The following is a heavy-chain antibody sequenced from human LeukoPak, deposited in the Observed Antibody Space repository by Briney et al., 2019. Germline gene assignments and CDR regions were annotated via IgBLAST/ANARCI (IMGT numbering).Heavy chain of an antibody. Sequence: ASVKVSCKAYGYTFSDYYMHWVRQAPGQGLEWMGWINPKSGDANFAEKFQGRVIMTRDTSIRTVYMELSRVTYDDTAVYYCARGVGTSWFDPWGQGTLVTVSS. D-gene: IGHD2-2*01. J-gene: IGHJ5*02. CDR1: GYTFSDYY. CDR2: INPKSGDA. CDR3: ARGVGTSWFDP. V-gene: IGHV1-2*02.